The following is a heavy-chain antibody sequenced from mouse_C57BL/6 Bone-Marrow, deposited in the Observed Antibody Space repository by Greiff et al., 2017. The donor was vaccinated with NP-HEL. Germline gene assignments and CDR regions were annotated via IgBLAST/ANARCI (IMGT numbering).Heavy chain of an antibody. Sequence: EVQRVESGGGLVKPGGSLKLSCAASGFTFSSYAMSWVRQTPEKRLEWVATISDGGSYTYYPDNVKGRFTISRDNAKNNLYLQMSHLKSEDTAMYYCAGIYYDYGFAYWGQGTLVTVSA. CDR1: GFTFSSYA. CDR2: ISDGGSYT. J-gene: IGHJ3*01. D-gene: IGHD2-4*01. CDR3: AGIYYDYGFAY. V-gene: IGHV5-4*01.